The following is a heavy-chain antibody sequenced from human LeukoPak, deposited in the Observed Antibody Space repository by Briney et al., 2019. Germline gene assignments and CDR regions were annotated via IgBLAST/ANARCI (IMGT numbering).Heavy chain of an antibody. V-gene: IGHV3-73*01. CDR2: IRIKTNSYAT. Sequence: GRSLKPSCAAVGFTFSGSAIDWVSQASGKGLEWVGRIRIKTNSYATAYAASVKGRFTISRDDSNNTAYLQMNSLKAEDTAVYYCTHDRGASEYFDAFDLWGQGTMVTVSS. CDR3: THDRGASEYFDAFDL. D-gene: IGHD3-10*02. CDR1: GFTFSGSA. J-gene: IGHJ3*01.